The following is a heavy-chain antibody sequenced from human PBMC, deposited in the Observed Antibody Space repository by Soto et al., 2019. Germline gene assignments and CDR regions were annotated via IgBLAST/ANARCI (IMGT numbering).Heavy chain of an antibody. V-gene: IGHV1-8*01. CDR2: MNPNSGNT. CDR1: GYTFTRYD. CDR3: ARPSTTYYDFWSGYYPYYYYYYGMDV. D-gene: IGHD3-3*01. J-gene: IGHJ6*02. Sequence: ASVKVSCKASGYTFTRYDISWVRQATGQGLEWMGWMNPNSGNTGYAQKFQGRVTMTRNTSISTAYMELSSLRSEDTAVYYCARPSTTYYDFWSGYYPYYYYYYGMDVWGQGTTVTVSS.